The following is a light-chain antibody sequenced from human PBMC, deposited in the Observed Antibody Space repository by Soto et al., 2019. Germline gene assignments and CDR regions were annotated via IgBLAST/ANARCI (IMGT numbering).Light chain of an antibody. CDR2: EGS. CDR1: SSDVVSYSL. J-gene: IGLJ2*01. Sequence: QSALTQPASVSGSPGQSITVSCTGASSDVVSYSLVSWYQQHPGKAPKLMIYEGSKRPSGVSNRFSGSKSGNTASLTISGLQAEDEADYYCCSYAAGSTVVFGGGTQLTVL. V-gene: IGLV2-23*01. CDR3: CSYAAGSTVV.